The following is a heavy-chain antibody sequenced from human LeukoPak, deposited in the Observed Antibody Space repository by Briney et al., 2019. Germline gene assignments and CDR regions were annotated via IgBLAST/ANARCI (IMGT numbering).Heavy chain of an antibody. Sequence: ASETLSLPCTVSGGSISSYYWSWIRQPAGKGLEWIGRIYTSGSTNYNPSLKSRVTMSVDTSKNQFSLKLSSVTAADTAVYYCARDTRGVIRGIYYYYMDVWGKGTTVTVSS. CDR2: IYTSGST. CDR1: GGSISSYY. D-gene: IGHD3-10*01. CDR3: ARDTRGVIRGIYYYYMDV. J-gene: IGHJ6*03. V-gene: IGHV4-4*07.